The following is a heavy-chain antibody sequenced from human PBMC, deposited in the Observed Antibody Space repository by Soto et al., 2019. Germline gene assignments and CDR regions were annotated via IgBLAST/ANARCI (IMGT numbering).Heavy chain of an antibody. J-gene: IGHJ6*02. CDR2: INHSGST. CDR1: GGSFSGYY. D-gene: IGHD3-10*01. Sequence: SETLSLTCAVYGGSFSGYYLSWIRQPPGKGLEWIGEINHSGSTNYNPSLKSRVTISVDTSKNQFSLKLSSVTAADTAVYYCARDPIWFGELFHYYYGMDVWGQGTTVTVSS. CDR3: ARDPIWFGELFHYYYGMDV. V-gene: IGHV4-34*01.